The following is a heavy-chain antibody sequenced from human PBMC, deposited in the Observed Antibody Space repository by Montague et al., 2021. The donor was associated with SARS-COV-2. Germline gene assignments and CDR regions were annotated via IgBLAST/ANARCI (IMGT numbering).Heavy chain of an antibody. J-gene: IGHJ6*02. CDR1: GYSISSGYY. Sequence: SETLSLTCIVSGYSISSGYYWGWVRQTPEKGLEWLGFIEYSGSTYYNPSLKTRVTMSLDTSKNQFSLKLTSVTAADTALYYCARDITLGMDVWGRGTTVTVSS. V-gene: IGHV4-38-2*02. CDR2: IEYSGST. CDR3: ARDITLGMDV.